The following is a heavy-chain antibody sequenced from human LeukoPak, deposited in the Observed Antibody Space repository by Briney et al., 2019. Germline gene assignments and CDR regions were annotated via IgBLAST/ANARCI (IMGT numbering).Heavy chain of an antibody. CDR2: ISYTGST. CDR1: GDSISSRSYY. J-gene: IGHJ4*02. Sequence: SETLSLTCTVSGDSISSRSYYWGWIRQPPGQGLEWIGHISYTGSTYYNPSLKSRVTISVDTSKNQFSLQLRSVTAADTAVYYCARDPTQRLAPLKFDYWGQGTLVTVSS. V-gene: IGHV4-39*07. CDR3: ARDPTQRLAPLKFDY. D-gene: IGHD6-25*01.